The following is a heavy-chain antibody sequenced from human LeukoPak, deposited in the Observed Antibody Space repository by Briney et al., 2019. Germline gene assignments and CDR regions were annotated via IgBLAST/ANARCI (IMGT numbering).Heavy chain of an antibody. D-gene: IGHD5-24*01. CDR3: ARGRMSTILFDY. CDR1: GYTFTGYY. V-gene: IGHV1-2*02. Sequence: ASAKVSCKASGYTFTGYYIHWVRQAPGQGLEWMGWINPNSGGTNYAQKFQGRVTMTRDTSISTAYMELSRLRPNDTAVYYCARGRMSTILFDYWGQGTLVTVSS. J-gene: IGHJ4*02. CDR2: INPNSGGT.